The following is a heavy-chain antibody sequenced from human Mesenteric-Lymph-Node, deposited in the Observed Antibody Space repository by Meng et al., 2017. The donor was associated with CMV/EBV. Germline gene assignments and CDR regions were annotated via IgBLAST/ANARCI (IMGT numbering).Heavy chain of an antibody. Sequence: GGSLRLSCTVSGYSISSGYYWGWIRQAPGKGLEWISYISSSGSIIYYADSVKGRFTISRDNAKNSMYLQMDSLKGEDTAVYYCARDYGYYQYWGQGTLVTVSS. J-gene: IGHJ4*02. D-gene: IGHD2/OR15-2a*01. V-gene: IGHV3-11*04. CDR3: ARDYGYYQY. CDR1: GYSISSGYY. CDR2: ISSSGSII.